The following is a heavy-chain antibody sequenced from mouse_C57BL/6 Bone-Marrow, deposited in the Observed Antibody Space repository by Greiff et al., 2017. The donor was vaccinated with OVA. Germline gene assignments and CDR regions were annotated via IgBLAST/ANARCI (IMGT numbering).Heavy chain of an antibody. CDR2: INPNNGGT. V-gene: IGHV1-18*01. CDR1: GYTFTDYN. D-gene: IGHD2-4*01. CDR3: ARNYDYDDGFAY. J-gene: IGHJ3*01. Sequence: DVKLQESGPELVKPGASVKIPCKASGYTFTDYNMDWVQQSHGKSLEWIGDINPNNGGTIYNQKFKGKATLTVDKSSSTAYMELRSLTSEDTAVYYCARNYDYDDGFAYWGQGTLVTVSA.